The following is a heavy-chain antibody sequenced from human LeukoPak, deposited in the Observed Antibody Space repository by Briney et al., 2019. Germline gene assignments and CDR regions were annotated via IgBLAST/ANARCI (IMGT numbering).Heavy chain of an antibody. J-gene: IGHJ4*02. D-gene: IGHD6-19*01. V-gene: IGHV4-34*01. CDR1: GGSFSDYY. CDR2: INHSGST. Sequence: SETLSLTCAVYGGSFSDYYWSWIRQPPGKGLEWIGEINHSGSTNYNPSLKSRVTISVDTSKNQFSLKLSSVTAADTAVYYCARSDEAVAELDYSGQGNLVTVSS. CDR3: ARSDEAVAELDY.